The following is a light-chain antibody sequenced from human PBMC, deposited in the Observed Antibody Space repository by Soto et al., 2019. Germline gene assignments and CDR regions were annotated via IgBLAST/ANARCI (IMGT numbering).Light chain of an antibody. J-gene: IGKJ4*01. CDR3: QQLHNYPLT. CDR2: TAS. Sequence: IHITHSPSSLSSSVGYRVTITGRASQSISSYLNWYQQKPGIAPKLLIYTASTLQSGVPSRFSGSGSGTDFTLTISSLQPEDFATYYCQQLHNYPLTFGGGTKV. CDR1: QSISSY. V-gene: IGKV1-39*01.